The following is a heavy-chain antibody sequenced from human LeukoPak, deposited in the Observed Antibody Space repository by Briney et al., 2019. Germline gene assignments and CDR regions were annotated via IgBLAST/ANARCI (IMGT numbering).Heavy chain of an antibody. Sequence: GGSLRLSCAASGFTLTSYEMNWVRLAPGKGLEWISYISRTSNSIYYADSVKGRFTISRDNSKNTLYLQMNSLRAEDSTLYYCAIVVYFDSSDYGDYWGQGTLVTVSS. D-gene: IGHD3-22*01. J-gene: IGHJ4*02. CDR3: AIVVYFDSSDYGDY. CDR2: ISRTSNSI. CDR1: GFTLTSYE. V-gene: IGHV3-48*03.